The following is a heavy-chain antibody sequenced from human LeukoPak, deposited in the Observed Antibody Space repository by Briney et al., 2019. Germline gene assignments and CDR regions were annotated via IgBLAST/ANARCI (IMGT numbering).Heavy chain of an antibody. J-gene: IGHJ4*02. Sequence: GGSLRLSCAASGFTFSSYGMHWVRQAPGKGLEWVAVIWYDGSNKYYRDSIKGRFTISRDNSKNTLYPQMNSLRAEDTAVYYCAKGLTRRYLDYWGQGTLVTVSS. CDR3: AKGLTRRYLDY. V-gene: IGHV3-33*06. CDR1: GFTFSSYG. CDR2: IWYDGSNK. D-gene: IGHD3-9*01.